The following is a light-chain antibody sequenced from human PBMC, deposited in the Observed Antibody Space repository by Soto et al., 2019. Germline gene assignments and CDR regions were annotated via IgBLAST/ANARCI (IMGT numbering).Light chain of an antibody. CDR1: QSINSY. CDR2: SAS. CDR3: QQSYSDPT. J-gene: IGKJ5*01. V-gene: IGKV1-39*01. Sequence: DIQMTQFPSSLSASVGDRVTITCRASQSINSYLTWYQQKPGKAPRLLLYSASSLQSGVTSRFSGSGSGTNFTLVISSLQPEDSATYYCQQSYSDPTFGHGTRLEIK.